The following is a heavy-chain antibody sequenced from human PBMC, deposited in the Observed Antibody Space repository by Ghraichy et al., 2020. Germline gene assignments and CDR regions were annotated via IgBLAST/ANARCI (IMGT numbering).Heavy chain of an antibody. J-gene: IGHJ3*01. CDR2: NFPGGST. D-gene: IGHD2-2*01. CDR1: GGSINRFY. Sequence: SETLSLTCTVSGGSINRFYWSWIRQSPGKGLEWIGYNFPGGSTNYNPSLKSRVTIFVETAKNQFSLKLRSVTAADTAMYYCARRVGIAVVPAAQRAGACDTWGQGTMVTVSS. V-gene: IGHV4-4*08. CDR3: ARRVGIAVVPAAQRAGACDT.